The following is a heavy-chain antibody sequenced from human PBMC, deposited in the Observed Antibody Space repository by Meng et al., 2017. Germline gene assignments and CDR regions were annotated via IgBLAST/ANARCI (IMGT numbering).Heavy chain of an antibody. CDR3: ARDGDSGFLEWLLWSFDY. D-gene: IGHD3-3*01. CDR2: ISSSSSYI. V-gene: IGHV3-21*01. CDR1: GFTFSSYE. Sequence: GESLKISCAASGFTFSSYEMNWVRQAPGKGLEWVSSISSSSSYIYYADSVKGRFTISRDNAKNSLYLQMNSLRAEDTAVYYCARDGDSGFLEWLLWSFDYWGQGTLVTVSS. J-gene: IGHJ4*02.